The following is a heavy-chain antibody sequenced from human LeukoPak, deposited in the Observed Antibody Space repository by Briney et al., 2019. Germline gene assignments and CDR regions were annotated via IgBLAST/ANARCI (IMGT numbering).Heavy chain of an antibody. Sequence: GGSLRLSCAASGFTVSSNYMNWVRRAPGKGLEWVSSIGSSSSYIYYADSVKGRFTISRDNAKNSLYLQMNSLRAEDTAVYYCARVNDYPDYWGQGTLVTVSS. CDR3: ARVNDYPDY. V-gene: IGHV3-21*01. J-gene: IGHJ4*02. CDR1: GFTVSSNY. CDR2: IGSSSSYI.